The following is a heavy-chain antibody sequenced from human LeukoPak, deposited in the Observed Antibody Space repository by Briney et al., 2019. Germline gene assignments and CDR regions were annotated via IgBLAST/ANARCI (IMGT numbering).Heavy chain of an antibody. CDR2: FDPEDGET. D-gene: IGHD3-9*01. J-gene: IGHJ6*03. CDR3: ATGRPTIEPRAYYCYYMDV. Sequence: ASAKVSCKVSGYTLTELSMHWVRQAPGKGLEWMGGFDPEDGETIYAQKFQGRVTMTEDTSTDTAYMELSSLRSEDTAVYYCATGRPTIEPRAYYCYYMDVWGKGTTVTVSS. V-gene: IGHV1-24*01. CDR1: GYTLTELS.